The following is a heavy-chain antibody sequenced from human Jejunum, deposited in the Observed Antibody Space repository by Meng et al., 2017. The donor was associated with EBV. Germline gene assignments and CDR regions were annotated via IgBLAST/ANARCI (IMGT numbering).Heavy chain of an antibody. D-gene: IGHD5-12*01. Sequence: QITLKESGPTLVKPTQTLTLPCTFSGFSLTTSGVGVGWIRQPPGKAPEWLALIYWDDDKRYSPSLKSRLTITKDTSKNQVVLTMTNMDPVDTGTYFCAHSPMRTSSSGYPRGFDYWGQGTLVTVSS. J-gene: IGHJ4*02. CDR2: IYWDDDK. CDR1: GFSLTTSGVG. V-gene: IGHV2-5*02. CDR3: AHSPMRTSSSGYPRGFDY.